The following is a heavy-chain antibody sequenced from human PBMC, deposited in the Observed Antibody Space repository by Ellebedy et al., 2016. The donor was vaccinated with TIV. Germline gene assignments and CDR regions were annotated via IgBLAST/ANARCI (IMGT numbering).Heavy chain of an antibody. CDR1: GFNFNTYA. CDR3: AREEWELLDY. Sequence: GESLKISXAASGFNFNTYALHWVRQTPGKGLEWVAVISYDGSKTYYADSVKGRFTISRDNSKNTLYLQMNSLRTEDTAVFYCAREEWELLDYWGQGTLVTVSS. V-gene: IGHV3-30-3*01. D-gene: IGHD1-26*01. J-gene: IGHJ4*02. CDR2: ISYDGSKT.